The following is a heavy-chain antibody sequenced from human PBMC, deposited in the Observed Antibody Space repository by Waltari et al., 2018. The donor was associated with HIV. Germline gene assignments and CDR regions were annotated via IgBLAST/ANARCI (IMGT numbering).Heavy chain of an antibody. J-gene: IGHJ4*02. CDR1: GGTFSSYA. Sequence: QVQLVQSGAEVKKPGSSVKVSCKASGGTFSSYAISWVRQAPGQGLEWMGRIIPIIGIANYAQKFQGRVTITADKSTSTAYMELSSLRSEDTAVYYCARNIAAAGTSVNYWGQGTLVTVSS. CDR2: IIPIIGIA. CDR3: ARNIAAAGTSVNY. D-gene: IGHD6-13*01. V-gene: IGHV1-69*04.